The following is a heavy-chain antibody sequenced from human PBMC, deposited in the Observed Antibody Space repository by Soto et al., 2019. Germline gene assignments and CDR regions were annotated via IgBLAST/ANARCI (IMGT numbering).Heavy chain of an antibody. V-gene: IGHV1-69*02. Sequence: QVQLVQSGAEVKKPGSSVKVSCKASGGTFSSYTFNWVRQAPGQGLEWMGRIIPILPITKYAQKFQGRITFTADKSTSTAYREVSSLRSEDPAVYYCAALRSVHVVTSINAFDIWGQGTMVTVSS. D-gene: IGHD2-21*02. CDR3: AALRSVHVVTSINAFDI. CDR2: IIPILPIT. CDR1: GGTFSSYT. J-gene: IGHJ3*02.